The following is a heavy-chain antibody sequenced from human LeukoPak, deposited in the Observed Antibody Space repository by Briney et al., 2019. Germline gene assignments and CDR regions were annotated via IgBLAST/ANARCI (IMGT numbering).Heavy chain of an antibody. D-gene: IGHD6-19*01. J-gene: IGHJ4*02. Sequence: SVKVSCKACGGTFSSYAISWVRQAPGQGLEWMGRIIPIFGTANYAQKFQGRVTITTDESTSTAYMELSSLRSEDTAVYYCARYIAVAEEFDYWGQGTLVTVSS. CDR2: IIPIFGTA. CDR1: GGTFSSYA. CDR3: ARYIAVAEEFDY. V-gene: IGHV1-69*05.